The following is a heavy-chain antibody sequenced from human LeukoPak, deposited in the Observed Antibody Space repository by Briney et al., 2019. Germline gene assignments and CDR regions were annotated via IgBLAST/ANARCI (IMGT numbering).Heavy chain of an antibody. V-gene: IGHV1-2*02. Sequence: ASVKVSCKTSGYSFTDYYIHWVRQAPGQGLEWMGWINTESGRTSSARKFQGRVTMTRDPSITTVYMDMAWLTPDDTAIYFCARADFIDAGPYLIGPWGQGTLVTVSS. CDR1: GYSFTDYY. D-gene: IGHD3-3*01. CDR3: ARADFIDAGPYLIGP. J-gene: IGHJ5*02. CDR2: INTESGRT.